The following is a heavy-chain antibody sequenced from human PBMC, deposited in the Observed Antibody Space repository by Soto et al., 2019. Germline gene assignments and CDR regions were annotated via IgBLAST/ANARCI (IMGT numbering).Heavy chain of an antibody. V-gene: IGHV1-18*01. CDR1: GYTFIRYR. CDR3: ARDQGFRVVINSNWFDP. J-gene: IGHJ5*02. CDR2: ISAYNGNT. D-gene: IGHD2-21*01. Sequence: ASVNVSFKSSGYTFIRYRIMWVRQAPGQGLECMGWISAYNGNTNSAEKLRGRLTMTTDASTTTAYMELRSLRSDDTAIYYCARDQGFRVVINSNWFDPWGQGTLVTVSS.